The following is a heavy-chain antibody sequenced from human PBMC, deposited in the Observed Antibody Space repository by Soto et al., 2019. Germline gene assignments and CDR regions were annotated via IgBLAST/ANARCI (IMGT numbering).Heavy chain of an antibody. CDR1: GYTLTELS. CDR2: FDPEDGET. J-gene: IGHJ6*02. D-gene: IGHD3-22*01. V-gene: IGHV1-24*01. Sequence: GASVKVSCKVSGYTLTELSMHWVRQAPGKGLEWMGGFDPEDGETIYAQKFQGRVTMTEDTSTDTAYMELSSLRSEDTAVYYCATGSHTYYYDSSGSYGMDVWGQGTTVTVSS. CDR3: ATGSHTYYYDSSGSYGMDV.